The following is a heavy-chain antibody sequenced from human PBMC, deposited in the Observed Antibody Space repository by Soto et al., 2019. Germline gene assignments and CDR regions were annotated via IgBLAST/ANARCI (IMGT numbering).Heavy chain of an antibody. J-gene: IGHJ4*02. Sequence: GGCMRLSSAASGFTFSLYSMVWVRQAPGKGLEWVASITSSSSYIYYEDSLKGRFTISRDNAKNSLFLQLDSLRAEDTAVYFCVRARSTDSRPDYWGQGTLVTVSS. CDR3: VRARSTDSRPDY. CDR2: ITSSSSYI. V-gene: IGHV3-21*01. CDR1: GFTFSLYS. D-gene: IGHD3-22*01.